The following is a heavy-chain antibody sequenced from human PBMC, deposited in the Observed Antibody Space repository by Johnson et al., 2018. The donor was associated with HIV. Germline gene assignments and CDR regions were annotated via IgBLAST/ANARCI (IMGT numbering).Heavy chain of an antibody. Sequence: VQLVESGGGLVQPGRSLRLSCAASGFTFDDYAMHWVRQAPGKGLEWVAFIRYDGSNKYYADSVKGRFTISRDNSKNTLYLQMNSLRAEDTAVYYCAKAWEMALGAFDIWGQGTKVTVSS. J-gene: IGHJ3*02. CDR1: GFTFDDYA. CDR3: AKAWEMALGAFDI. D-gene: IGHD5-24*01. CDR2: IRYDGSNK. V-gene: IGHV3-30*02.